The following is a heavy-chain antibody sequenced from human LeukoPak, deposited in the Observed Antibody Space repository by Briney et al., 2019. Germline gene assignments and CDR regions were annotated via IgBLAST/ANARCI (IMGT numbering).Heavy chain of an antibody. CDR1: GCTFSSYA. J-gene: IGHJ4*02. CDR3: ARGGGDSSGYYS. CDR2: IIPIFGTA. V-gene: IGHV1-69*13. D-gene: IGHD3-22*01. Sequence: SVKVSCKASGCTFSSYAISWVRQAPGQGLEWMGGIIPIFGTANYAQKFQGRVTITADESTSTAYMELSSLRSEDTAVYYCARGGGDSSGYYSWGQGTLVTVSS.